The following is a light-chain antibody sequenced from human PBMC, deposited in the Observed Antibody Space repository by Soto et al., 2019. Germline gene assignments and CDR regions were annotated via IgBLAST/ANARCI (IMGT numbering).Light chain of an antibody. CDR1: QSVSSNF. V-gene: IGKV3-20*01. CDR3: QQYNSWLWT. Sequence: EIALTQSPGTLALSPGERASLSCRASQSVSSNFLAWYQEKPGQAPRLLIYGASSRATGIPDRFSGSGSGTEFTLIISSLQSEDSAVYYCQQYNSWLWTFGQGTKVGIK. CDR2: GAS. J-gene: IGKJ1*01.